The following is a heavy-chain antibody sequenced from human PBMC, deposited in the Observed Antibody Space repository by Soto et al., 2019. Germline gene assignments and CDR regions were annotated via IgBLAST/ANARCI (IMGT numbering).Heavy chain of an antibody. CDR3: EKDDDPGIVGLCDY. J-gene: IGHJ4*02. V-gene: IGHV3-30*18. CDR2: XSXXXSXK. Sequence: GGSLRLSCTASGFLFSSYGMDWVRQAPGKGLVWVXVXSXXXSXKXXXDXXXXRFTISRDNSKNTLYLQMKSLRAEETAVYYCEKDDDPGIVGLCDYWGQGTLVTVSS. D-gene: IGHD1-26*01. CDR1: GFLFSSYG.